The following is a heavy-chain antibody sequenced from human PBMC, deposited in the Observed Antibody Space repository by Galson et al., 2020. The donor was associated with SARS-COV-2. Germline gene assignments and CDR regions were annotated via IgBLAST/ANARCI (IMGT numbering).Heavy chain of an antibody. CDR2: ISYDGSNK. V-gene: IGHV3-30*01. Sequence: GESLKISCAASGFTFSSYAMHWVRQAPGKGLEWVAVISYDGSNKYYADSVKGRFTISRDNSKNTLYLQMNSLRAEDTAVYYCAREGILATPDACDIWGQGTMVTVSS. J-gene: IGHJ3*02. CDR3: AREGILATPDACDI. CDR1: GFTFSSYA. D-gene: IGHD3-10*01.